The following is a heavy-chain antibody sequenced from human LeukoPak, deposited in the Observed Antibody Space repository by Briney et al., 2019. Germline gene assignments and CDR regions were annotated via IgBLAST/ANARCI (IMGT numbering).Heavy chain of an antibody. J-gene: IGHJ4*02. CDR2: ISYDGSNK. V-gene: IGHV3-30*03. CDR1: GFTFSSYG. D-gene: IGHD2-2*02. Sequence: GGSLRLSCAASGFTFSSYGMHWVRQAPGKGLEWVAVISYDGSNKYYADSVKGRFTISRDNSKNTLYLQMNSLRAEDTAVYYCARGGEFQLLYGSDYWGQGTLVSVSS. CDR3: ARGGEFQLLYGSDY.